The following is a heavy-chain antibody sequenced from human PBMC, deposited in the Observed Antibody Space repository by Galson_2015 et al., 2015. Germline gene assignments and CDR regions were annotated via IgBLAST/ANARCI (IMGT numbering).Heavy chain of an antibody. CDR2: VDWDDDK. J-gene: IGHJ6*02. D-gene: IGHD6-25*01. CDR3: ARGVYSSGSHYYGMDV. CDR1: GFSLSTYGMR. Sequence: PALVKPTQTLTLTCTFSGFSLSTYGMRVSWIRQPPGKALEWLARVDWDDDKSYSTSLKTRLTISKDTSKNQVVLTMTNMDPVDTATYWCARGVYSSGSHYYGMDVWGQGTTVTVSS. V-gene: IGHV2-70*04.